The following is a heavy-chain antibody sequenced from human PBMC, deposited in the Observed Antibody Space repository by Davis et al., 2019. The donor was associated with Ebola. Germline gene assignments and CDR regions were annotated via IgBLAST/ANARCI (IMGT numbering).Heavy chain of an antibody. V-gene: IGHV3-43*02. D-gene: IGHD3-10*01. CDR2: ISGDGGST. Sequence: GESLKISCAASGFTFDDYAMHWVRQAPGKGLEWVSLISGDGGSTYYADSVKGRFTISRDNSKNTLYLQMNSLRAEDTAVYYCAKEGGLTILEAFDIWGQGTMVTVSS. CDR1: GFTFDDYA. CDR3: AKEGGLTILEAFDI. J-gene: IGHJ3*02.